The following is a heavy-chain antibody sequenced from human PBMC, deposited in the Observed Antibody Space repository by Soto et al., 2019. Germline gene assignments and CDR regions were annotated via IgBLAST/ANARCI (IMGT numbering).Heavy chain of an antibody. CDR2: IYSSGRT. D-gene: IGHD2-2*01. J-gene: IGHJ4*02. V-gene: IGHV3-66*03. Sequence: PGGSLRLSCAASGFTVSNNYMSWVRQAPGKGLEWVSIIYSSGRTYYADSVKGRFTISRDNSKNTLYLQMSSLRAEDTAVYYCVKDEPEDGPTYCRQATLLTVS. CDR3: VKDEPEDGPTY. CDR1: GFTVSNNY.